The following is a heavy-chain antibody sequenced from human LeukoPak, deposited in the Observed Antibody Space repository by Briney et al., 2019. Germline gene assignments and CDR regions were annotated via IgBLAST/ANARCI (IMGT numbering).Heavy chain of an antibody. CDR3: ARDAPYIAVAGTDCYYYYYMDV. Sequence: GGSLRLSCAASGFTFSSYGMHWVRQAPGKGLEWVAVISYDGSNKYYADSVKGRFTISRDNSKNTLYLQMNSLRAEDTAVYYCARDAPYIAVAGTDCYYYYYMDVWGKGTTVTVSS. CDR2: ISYDGSNK. V-gene: IGHV3-30*03. D-gene: IGHD6-19*01. J-gene: IGHJ6*03. CDR1: GFTFSSYG.